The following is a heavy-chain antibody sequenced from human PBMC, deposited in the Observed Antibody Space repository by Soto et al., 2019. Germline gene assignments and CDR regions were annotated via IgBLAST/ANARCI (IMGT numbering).Heavy chain of an antibody. J-gene: IGHJ6*02. V-gene: IGHV1-2*04. CDR2: INPNSGGT. CDR3: AREVAVAGTGGMDV. CDR1: GYTFTGYY. D-gene: IGHD6-19*01. Sequence: GASVKVSRKASGYTFTGYYMHWVRQAPGQGLEWMGWINPNSGGTNYAQKFQGWVTMTRDTSISTAYMELSRLRSDDTAVYYCAREVAVAGTGGMDVWGQGTTVTVSS.